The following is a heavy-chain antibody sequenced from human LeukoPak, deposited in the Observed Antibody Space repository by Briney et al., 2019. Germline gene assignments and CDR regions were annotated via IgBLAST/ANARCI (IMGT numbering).Heavy chain of an antibody. Sequence: ASETLSLTCTVPGGSISSYYWSWIRQPPGKGLEWIAYISDIGSINYNPSLKSRVTISLDTSKNQFSLKLSSVTAADTAVYYCAGHHPRNTVDFWGQGTLVTVSS. CDR3: AGHHPRNTVDF. D-gene: IGHD2/OR15-2a*01. CDR2: ISDIGSI. CDR1: GGSISSYY. V-gene: IGHV4-59*08. J-gene: IGHJ4*02.